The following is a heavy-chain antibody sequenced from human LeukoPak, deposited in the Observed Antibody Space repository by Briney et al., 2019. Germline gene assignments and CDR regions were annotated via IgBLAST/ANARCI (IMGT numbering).Heavy chain of an antibody. CDR1: GFTVSSNY. CDR2: IYSGGST. Sequence: GGSLRLSCAASGFTVSSNYMSWVRQAPGKGLEWVSVIYSGGSTYYADSVKGRFTISRDNSKNTLYLQMNSLRAEDTAVYYCASRYFDWLSPTLRPYAFDIWGQGTMVTVSS. V-gene: IGHV3-66*01. J-gene: IGHJ3*02. CDR3: ASRYFDWLSPTLRPYAFDI. D-gene: IGHD3-9*01.